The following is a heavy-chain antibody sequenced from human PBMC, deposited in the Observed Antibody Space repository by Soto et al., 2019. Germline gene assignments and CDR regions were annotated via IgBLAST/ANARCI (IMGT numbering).Heavy chain of an antibody. V-gene: IGHV3-30-3*01. Sequence: GGSLRLSCAASGFTFSSYAMHWVRQAPGKGLEWVAVISYDGSNKYYADSVKGRFTISRDNSKNTLYLQMNSLRAEDTAVYYCARDGSYNWNWFDPWGQGTLVTVSS. J-gene: IGHJ5*02. D-gene: IGHD1-20*01. CDR2: ISYDGSNK. CDR3: ARDGSYNWNWFDP. CDR1: GFTFSSYA.